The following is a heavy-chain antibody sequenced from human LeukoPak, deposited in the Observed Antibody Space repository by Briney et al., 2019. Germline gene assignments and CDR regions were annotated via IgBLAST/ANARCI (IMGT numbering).Heavy chain of an antibody. Sequence: SVKVSCKASGGTFSSYAISWVRQAPGQGLEWMGEITPMFGTANYAPRFLGRVTISTDESTSTAYMELTSLRSEDTAVYYCASRRVGCTTTTCFSYWFDPWGQGTLVTVSS. CDR1: GGTFSSYA. J-gene: IGHJ5*02. V-gene: IGHV1-69*05. D-gene: IGHD2-2*01. CDR2: ITPMFGTA. CDR3: ASRRVGCTTTTCFSYWFDP.